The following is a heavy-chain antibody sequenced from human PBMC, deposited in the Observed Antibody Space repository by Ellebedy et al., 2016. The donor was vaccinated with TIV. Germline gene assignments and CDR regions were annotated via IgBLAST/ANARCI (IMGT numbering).Heavy chain of an antibody. CDR3: ARGGQRDVLWGYFVY. D-gene: IGHD6-25*01. CDR1: GYTLTDYY. CDR2: INPNSGNK. J-gene: IGHJ4*02. Sequence: AASVKVSCKASGYTLTDYYIHWVRQAPGQGLEWMGIINPNSGNKVYAQKFQGRITVTRDTSTSTVYMEVTSLRSEDTAVYYCARGGQRDVLWGYFVYWGQGSLVTVSS. V-gene: IGHV1-46*01.